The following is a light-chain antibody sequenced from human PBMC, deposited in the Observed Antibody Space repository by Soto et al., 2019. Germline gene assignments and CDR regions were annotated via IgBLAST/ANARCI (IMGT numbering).Light chain of an antibody. CDR1: QSISTY. Sequence: EVVLTQSPATLSVSPGERATLSCRASQSISTYLASYQQKPGQAPRLLIDAASNRATGSPARFSGSGSGTAFALTISNLAPEDSAADYCHQGRTFGQGTRVQIK. CDR2: AAS. V-gene: IGKV3-11*01. J-gene: IGKJ5*01. CDR3: HQGRT.